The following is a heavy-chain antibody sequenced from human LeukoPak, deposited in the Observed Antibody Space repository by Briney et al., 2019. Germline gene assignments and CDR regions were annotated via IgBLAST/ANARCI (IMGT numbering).Heavy chain of an antibody. D-gene: IGHD2/OR15-2a*01. CDR1: GFTVSSNS. V-gene: IGHV3-53*01. CDR3: ARGDSTFDY. J-gene: IGHJ4*02. CDR2: IYSGGST. Sequence: GGSLRLSCTVSGFTVSSNSMSWVRQAPGKGLEWVSFIYSGGSTQYSDSVKGRFTISRDNAKNSLYLQMNSLRAEDTAVYYCARGDSTFDYWGQGTLVTVSS.